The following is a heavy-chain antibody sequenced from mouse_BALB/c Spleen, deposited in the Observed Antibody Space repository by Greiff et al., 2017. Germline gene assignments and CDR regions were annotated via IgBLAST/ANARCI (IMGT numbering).Heavy chain of an antibody. CDR1: GYTFTSYW. CDR2: IYPGDGDT. D-gene: IGHD2-1*01. Sequence: QVQLQQSGAELARPGASVKLSCKASGYTFTSYWMQWVKQRPGQGLEWIGAIYPGDGDTRYTQKFKGKATLTADKSSSTAYMQLSSLASEDSAVYYCARSQLYSGAAIDYWGQGTSVTVSS. CDR3: ARSQLYSGAAIDY. V-gene: IGHV1-87*01. J-gene: IGHJ4*01.